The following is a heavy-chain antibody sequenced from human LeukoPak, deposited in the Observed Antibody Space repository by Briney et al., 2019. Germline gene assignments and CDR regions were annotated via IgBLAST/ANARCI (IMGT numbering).Heavy chain of an antibody. J-gene: IGHJ5*02. CDR1: GYTFTGYY. CDR3: ARAPIRPRHIRGVTINWFDP. V-gene: IGHV1-8*03. D-gene: IGHD3-10*01. CDR2: MNPNSGNT. Sequence: ASVKVSCKASGYTFTGYYMHWVRQAPGQGLEWMGWMNPNSGNTGYAQKFQGRVTITRNTSISTAYMELSSLRSEDTAVYYCARAPIRPRHIRGVTINWFDPWGQGTLVTVSS.